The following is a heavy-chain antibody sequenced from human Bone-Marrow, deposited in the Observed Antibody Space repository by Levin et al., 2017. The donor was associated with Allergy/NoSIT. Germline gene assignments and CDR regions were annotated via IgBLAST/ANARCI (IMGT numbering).Heavy chain of an antibody. V-gene: IGHV3-23*01. CDR2: ISGSGGST. CDR1: GFTFSSYA. CDR3: AKSHYSSSWYGFFDY. D-gene: IGHD6-13*01. J-gene: IGHJ4*02. Sequence: SCAASGFTFSSYAMSWVRQAPGKGLEWVSAISGSGGSTYYADSVKGRFTISRDNSKNTLYLQMNSLRAEDTAVYYCAKSHYSSSWYGFFDYWGQGTLVTVSS.